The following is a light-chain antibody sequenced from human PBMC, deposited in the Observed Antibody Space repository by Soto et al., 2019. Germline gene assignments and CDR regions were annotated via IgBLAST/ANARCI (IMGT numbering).Light chain of an antibody. Sequence: ENVLTQSPGTLSLSPGERATLSCRACQSVGSNYLAWYQQKPGQAPRLLIYDASTRATGIPDRFSGSGSGTDFTLTISRLEPEDFAVYYCQNYGTSPRTFGQGTKVEIK. CDR2: DAS. J-gene: IGKJ1*01. V-gene: IGKV3-20*01. CDR3: QNYGTSPRT. CDR1: QSVGSNY.